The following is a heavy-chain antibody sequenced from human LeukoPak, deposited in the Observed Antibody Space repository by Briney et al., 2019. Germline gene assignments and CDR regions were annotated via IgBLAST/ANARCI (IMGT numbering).Heavy chain of an antibody. Sequence: PGGSLRLSCAASGFIFSNYAMHWVRQAPGKGLEWVAVIWHDGRNEYYADSVKGRFTISRDTSKNTLYLQMNSLRVEDTAVYYCARGCYYDFSVTPDYWGQGTLVTVSS. CDR2: IWHDGRNE. J-gene: IGHJ4*02. V-gene: IGHV3-33*01. CDR3: ARGCYYDFSVTPDY. CDR1: GFIFSNYA. D-gene: IGHD3-22*01.